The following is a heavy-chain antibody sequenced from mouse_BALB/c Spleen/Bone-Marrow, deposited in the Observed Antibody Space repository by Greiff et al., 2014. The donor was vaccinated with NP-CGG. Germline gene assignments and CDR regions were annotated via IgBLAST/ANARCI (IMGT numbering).Heavy chain of an antibody. CDR2: INPSTGYT. D-gene: IGHD4-1*01. CDR3: ARSRTGTYFDY. CDR1: GYTFTSYW. Sequence: VKLVESGAELTKPGASVKMSCKASGYTFTSYWMHWVKQRPGQGLEWIGYINPSTGYTEYNQKFKDKATLTADKSSSTAYMQLSSLASEDSAVYYCARSRTGTYFDYWGQGTTLTASS. V-gene: IGHV1-7*01. J-gene: IGHJ2*01.